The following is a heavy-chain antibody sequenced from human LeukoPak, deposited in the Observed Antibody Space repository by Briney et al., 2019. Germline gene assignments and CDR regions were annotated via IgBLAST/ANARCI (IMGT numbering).Heavy chain of an antibody. CDR2: ICGSGGST. J-gene: IGHJ4*02. V-gene: IGHV3-23*01. CDR1: GFTFSSYA. D-gene: IGHD6-13*01. Sequence: PGGSLRLSCAASGFTFSSYAMSWGRQAPGKGLGWVSAICGSGGSTYYADSVKGLFTISRDNSKNTLYLLMNSLRAEDTAVYYCAKGGVSSSWYGPWGYFDYWGQGTLVTVSS. CDR3: AKGGVSSSWYGPWGYFDY.